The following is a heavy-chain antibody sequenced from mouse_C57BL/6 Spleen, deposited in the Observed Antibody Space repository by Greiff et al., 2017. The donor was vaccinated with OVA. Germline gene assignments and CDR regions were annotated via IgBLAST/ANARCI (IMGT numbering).Heavy chain of an antibody. CDR1: GYAFSSSW. Sequence: VQLQQSGPELVKPGASVKISCKASGYAFSSSWMNWVKQRPGKGLEWIGRIYPGDGDTNYKGKFKGKATLTADKSSSTAYMQLSSLTSEDSAVYFCAIGHSKGYAMGDWGQGTSVTVSS. CDR3: AIGHSKGYAMGD. J-gene: IGHJ4*01. V-gene: IGHV1-82*01. CDR2: IYPGDGDT.